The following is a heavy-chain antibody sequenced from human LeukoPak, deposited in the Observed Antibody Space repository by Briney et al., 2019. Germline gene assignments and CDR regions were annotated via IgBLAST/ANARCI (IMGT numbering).Heavy chain of an antibody. J-gene: IGHJ4*02. CDR2: ISYDGSNI. V-gene: IGHV3-30*18. D-gene: IGHD2-15*01. Sequence: GGSLRLSCAASGFTFSSYGMHWVRQAPGKGLEWVAVISYDGSNIYYADSVKGRFTISRDNSKNTLYLQMNSLRAEDTAVYYCAKEGYCSGGSCYDGAFDYWGQGTLVTVSS. CDR1: GFTFSSYG. CDR3: AKEGYCSGGSCYDGAFDY.